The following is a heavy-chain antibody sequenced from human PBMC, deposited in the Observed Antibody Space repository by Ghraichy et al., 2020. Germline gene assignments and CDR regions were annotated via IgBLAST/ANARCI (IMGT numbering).Heavy chain of an antibody. J-gene: IGHJ5*02. CDR1: GYTFTSYG. Sequence: ASVKVSCKASGYTFTSYGISWVRQAPGQGLEWMGWTSAYNDDTNYAQKFRGRVTMTTDTSTNTAYMEVRSLRSDDTAVYYCARDWDGRDDCFDPWGQGTLVPVSP. V-gene: IGHV1-18*04. CDR3: ARDWDGRDDCFDP. D-gene: IGHD1-26*01. CDR2: TSAYNDDT.